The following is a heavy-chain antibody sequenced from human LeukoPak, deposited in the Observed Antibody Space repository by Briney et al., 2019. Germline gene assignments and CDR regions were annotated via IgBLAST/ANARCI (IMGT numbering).Heavy chain of an antibody. D-gene: IGHD3-10*01. V-gene: IGHV4-31*03. Sequence: PSQTLSLTCTVSGGSISSGGYYWSWIRQHPGKGLEWIGYIYYSGSTYYNPSLKSRVTISEDTSKNQFSLKLSSVTAADTAVYYCARTSGSYYTTHDYWGQGTLVTVSS. CDR3: ARTSGSYYTTHDY. CDR1: GGSISSGGYY. J-gene: IGHJ4*02. CDR2: IYYSGST.